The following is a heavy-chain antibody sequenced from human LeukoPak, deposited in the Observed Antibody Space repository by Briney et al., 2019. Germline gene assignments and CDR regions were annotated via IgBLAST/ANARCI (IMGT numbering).Heavy chain of an antibody. V-gene: IGHV3-7*01. CDR2: IKQDGSEK. J-gene: IGHJ4*02. CDR1: GFTFSSYW. Sequence: GGSLRLSCAASGFTFSSYWMSWVRQAPGKGLGWVANIKQDGSEKYYVDSVKGRFTISRDNAKNSLYLQMNSLRAEDTAVYYCARGMVLRYFDWLPVYYFDYWGQGTLVTVSS. CDR3: ARGMVLRYFDWLPVYYFDY. D-gene: IGHD3-9*01.